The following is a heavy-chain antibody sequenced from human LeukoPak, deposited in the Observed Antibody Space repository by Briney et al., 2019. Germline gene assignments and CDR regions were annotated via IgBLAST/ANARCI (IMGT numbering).Heavy chain of an antibody. CDR1: GFTVSTNY. D-gene: IGHD6-25*01. V-gene: IGHV3-66*02. Sequence: GGSLRLSCAASGFTVSTNYMGWVRQAPGKGLDWVSVMYSGGGAYYADSVKDRCTIFRDTSKNTLYLQMNSLRPEDTAVYYCARGSSLAAAARGFDYWGQGTLVTVSS. CDR2: MYSGGGA. CDR3: ARGSSLAAAARGFDY. J-gene: IGHJ4*02.